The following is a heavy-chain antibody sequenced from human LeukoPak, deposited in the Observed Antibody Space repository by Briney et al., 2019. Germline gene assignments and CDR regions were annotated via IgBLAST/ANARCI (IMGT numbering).Heavy chain of an antibody. CDR1: GFTFSSYS. CDR2: ISSSSSYI. Sequence: GGSLRLSCAASGFTFSSYSMNWVRQAPGKGLEWVSSISSSSSYIYYADSVKGRFTISRDNAKNSLYLQMNSLRAEGTAVYYCAREAKRVTTVDYWGQGTLVTVSS. D-gene: IGHD4-17*01. CDR3: AREAKRVTTVDY. V-gene: IGHV3-21*01. J-gene: IGHJ4*02.